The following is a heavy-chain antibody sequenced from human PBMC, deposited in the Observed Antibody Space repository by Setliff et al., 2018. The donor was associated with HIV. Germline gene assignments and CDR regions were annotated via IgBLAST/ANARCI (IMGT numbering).Heavy chain of an antibody. CDR1: GYTFTDYY. D-gene: IGHD2-15*01. CDR3: ASDIAVIAAASQVGGFDI. CDR2: INPNSGGT. J-gene: IGHJ3*02. Sequence: ASVKVSCKASGYTFTDYYIHWVRQAPGQGLEWMGRINPNSGGTNYAQKFQGRVTITRDTSISTTYMELSRLKSDDTAVYYCASDIAVIAAASQVGGFDIWGQGTMVTVSS. V-gene: IGHV1-2*06.